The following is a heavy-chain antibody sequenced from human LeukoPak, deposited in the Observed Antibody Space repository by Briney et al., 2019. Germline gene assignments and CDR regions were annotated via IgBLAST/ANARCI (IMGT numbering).Heavy chain of an antibody. Sequence: GASVTVSCKASGGTFSSYAISWVRQAPGQGLEWMGGIIPIFGTANHAQKFQGRVTITTDESTSTAYMELSSLRSEDTAVYYCASSGLSSSSSNFDYWGQGTLVTVSS. CDR2: IIPIFGTA. J-gene: IGHJ4*02. CDR3: ASSGLSSSSSNFDY. V-gene: IGHV1-69*05. CDR1: GGTFSSYA. D-gene: IGHD6-6*01.